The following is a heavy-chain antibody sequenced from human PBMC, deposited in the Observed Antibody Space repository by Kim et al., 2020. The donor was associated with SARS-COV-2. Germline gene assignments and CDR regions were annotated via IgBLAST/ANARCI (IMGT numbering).Heavy chain of an antibody. CDR2: ISGSGGST. V-gene: IGHV3-23*01. CDR1: GFTFSSYA. Sequence: GGSLRLSCAASGFTFSSYAMSWVRQAPGKGLEWVSAISGSGGSTYYADSVKGRFTISRDNSKNTLYLQMNSLRAEDTAVYYCAKVYYYGSGSNKGGPGYWGQGTLVTVSS. CDR3: AKVYYYGSGSNKGGPGY. J-gene: IGHJ4*02. D-gene: IGHD3-10*01.